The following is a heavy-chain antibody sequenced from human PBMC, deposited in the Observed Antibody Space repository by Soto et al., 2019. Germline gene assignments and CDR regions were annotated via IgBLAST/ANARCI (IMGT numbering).Heavy chain of an antibody. CDR1: GHSFAGYW. CDR2: IYPGDSDT. J-gene: IGHJ3*01. CDR3: ARLPGVRGVFDGFNV. D-gene: IGHD3-10*01. Sequence: LKISCKGSGHSFAGYWIGWVRQMPGKGLDWMGVIYPGDSDTRYSPSFHGQVTISADKSISTAYLQWSSLKASDTAMYFCARLPGVRGVFDGFNVWGQGTVVTVSS. V-gene: IGHV5-51*01.